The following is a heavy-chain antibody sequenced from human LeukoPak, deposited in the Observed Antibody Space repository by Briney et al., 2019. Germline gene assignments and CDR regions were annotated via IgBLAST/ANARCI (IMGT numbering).Heavy chain of an antibody. CDR2: INHSGST. Sequence: SETLSLTCAVYGGSFSGYYWSWIRQPPGKGLEWIGEINHSGSTNYNPSLKSRVTISVDTSKNQFSLKLSSVTAADAAVYYCARVIYDYVWGSYRFGAFDIWGQGTMATVSS. CDR3: ARVIYDYVWGSYRFGAFDI. D-gene: IGHD3-16*02. J-gene: IGHJ3*02. CDR1: GGSFSGYY. V-gene: IGHV4-34*01.